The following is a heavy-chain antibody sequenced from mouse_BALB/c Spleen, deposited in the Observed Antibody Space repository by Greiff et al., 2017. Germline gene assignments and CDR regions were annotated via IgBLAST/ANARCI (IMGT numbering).Heavy chain of an antibody. J-gene: IGHJ3*01. V-gene: IGHV3-6*02. CDR3: ARDRTARAPFAY. D-gene: IGHD3-2*01. CDR1: GYSITSGYY. CDR2: ISYDGSN. Sequence: VQLQQSGPSLVKPSQYLSLTCSVTGYSITSGYYWNWIRQFPGNKLEWMGYISYDGSNNYNPSLKNRISITRDTSKNQFFLKLNSVTTEDTATYYCARDRTARAPFAYWGQGTLVTVSA.